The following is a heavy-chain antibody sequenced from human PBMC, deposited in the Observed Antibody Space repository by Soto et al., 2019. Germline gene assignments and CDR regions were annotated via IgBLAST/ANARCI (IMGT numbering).Heavy chain of an antibody. CDR1: GGSISSSNW. CDR3: ARDGRSYGSGQSGEI. Sequence: QVQLQESGPGLVKPSGTLSLTCAVSGGSISSSNWWSWVRQPPGKGLEWIGEIYHSGSTNYNPSLKSRVTTSVDKSKNQFSLKLSSVTAADTAVYYCARDGRSYGSGQSGEIWGQGTLVTVSS. CDR2: IYHSGST. J-gene: IGHJ4*02. D-gene: IGHD3-10*01. V-gene: IGHV4-4*02.